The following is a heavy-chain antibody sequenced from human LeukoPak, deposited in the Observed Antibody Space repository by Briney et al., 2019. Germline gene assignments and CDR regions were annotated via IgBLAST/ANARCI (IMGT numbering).Heavy chain of an antibody. CDR2: INPNSGGA. D-gene: IGHD3-3*01. Sequence: ASVKVSCKASGYTFTGYYMHWVRQAPGQGLEWMGRINPNSGGANYAQQFQGRVTMTRDTSISTAYMELSSLRSEDTAVYYCARDLSGYSDYYFDYWGQGTLVTVSS. CDR3: ARDLSGYSDYYFDY. V-gene: IGHV1-2*06. J-gene: IGHJ4*02. CDR1: GYTFTGYY.